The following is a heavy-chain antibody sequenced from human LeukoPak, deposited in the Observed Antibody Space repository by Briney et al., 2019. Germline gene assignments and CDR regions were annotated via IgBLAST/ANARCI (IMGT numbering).Heavy chain of an antibody. CDR2: IYYSGST. Sequence: NPSETLSLTCTVSGGSISSGGYYWSWIRQHPGKGLEWIGYIYYSGSTYYNPSLKSRVTISVDTSKNQFSLKLGSVTAADTAVYYCARSLTGPFDAFDIWGQGTMVTVSS. J-gene: IGHJ3*02. CDR1: GGSISSGGYY. V-gene: IGHV4-31*03. D-gene: IGHD7-27*01. CDR3: ARSLTGPFDAFDI.